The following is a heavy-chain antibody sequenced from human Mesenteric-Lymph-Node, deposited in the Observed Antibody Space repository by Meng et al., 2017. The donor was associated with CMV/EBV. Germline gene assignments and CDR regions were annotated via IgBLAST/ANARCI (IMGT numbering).Heavy chain of an antibody. CDR2: IKADGSEK. D-gene: IGHD4-23*01. CDR1: GFTFSTYW. J-gene: IGHJ4*01. CDR3: ARGPGAYGGD. Sequence: SCAASGFTFSTYWMSWVRQAPGKGLEWVANIKADGSEKSYVDSVEGRFTISRDNAKNSLYLQMNSLRAEDAAVYYCARGPGAYGGDWGRGTLVTVSS. V-gene: IGHV3-7*04.